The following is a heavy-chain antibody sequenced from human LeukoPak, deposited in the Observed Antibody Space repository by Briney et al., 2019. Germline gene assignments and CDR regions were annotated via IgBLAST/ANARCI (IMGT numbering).Heavy chain of an antibody. CDR2: IKQDGSEK. CDR1: GFTFASYW. V-gene: IGHV3-7*01. D-gene: IGHD6-19*01. CDR3: GRGEGDSGWYPGDY. Sequence: GGSLRLSCAASGFTFASYWMSWVRQAPGKGLEWVANIKQDGSEKYYVDSVKGRFTISRDNAKNSLYLQMNSLRVEDTAVYYCGRGEGDSGWYPGDYWGQGTLVTVSS. J-gene: IGHJ4*02.